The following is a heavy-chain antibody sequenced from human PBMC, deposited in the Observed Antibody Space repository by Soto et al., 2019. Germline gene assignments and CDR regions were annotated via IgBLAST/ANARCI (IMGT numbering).Heavy chain of an antibody. CDR2: ISAYNGNT. V-gene: IGHV1-18*01. Sequence: QVQLVQSGAEVKKPGASVKVSCKASGYTFTSYGISWVRQAPGQGLEWMGWISAYNGNTNYAQKLQGRVTMTTDTSQSTVYMELRSLRSDDTAVYYCAGAWAAAGPFAYWGQGTLVTVSS. CDR1: GYTFTSYG. J-gene: IGHJ4*02. D-gene: IGHD6-13*01. CDR3: AGAWAAAGPFAY.